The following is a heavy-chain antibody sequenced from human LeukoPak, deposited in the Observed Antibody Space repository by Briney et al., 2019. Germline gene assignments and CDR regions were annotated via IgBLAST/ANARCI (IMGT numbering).Heavy chain of an antibody. V-gene: IGHV3-74*01. CDR2: INTDGKTT. J-gene: IGHJ4*02. CDR3: ARDYPPY. CDR1: GFTFSSYW. Sequence: GGSLRLSCAASGFTFSSYWMHWVRQAPGKGLVWVSRINTDGKTTTYADSVKGRFTISRDNTKNTLYLQMNSLNAEDTALCYCARDYPPYWGQGTLVTVSA.